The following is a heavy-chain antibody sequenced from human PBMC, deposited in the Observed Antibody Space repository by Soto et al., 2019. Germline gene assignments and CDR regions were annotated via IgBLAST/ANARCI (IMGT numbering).Heavy chain of an antibody. Sequence: ASVKVSCKASGGSFTYTLSWVRQAPGQGLEWMGGIIPIFGTANYAQKFQGRVTITADESTKTAYMELSTLRSEDTAVYYCARLHSHGTYGMDVWGQGTTVTVSS. CDR2: IIPIFGTA. J-gene: IGHJ6*02. CDR3: ARLHSHGTYGMDV. D-gene: IGHD5-18*01. CDR1: GGSFTYT. V-gene: IGHV1-69*13.